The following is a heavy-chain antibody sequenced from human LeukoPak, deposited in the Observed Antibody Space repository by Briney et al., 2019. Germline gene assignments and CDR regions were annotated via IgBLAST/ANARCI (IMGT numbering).Heavy chain of an antibody. D-gene: IGHD3-3*01. CDR1: GFTLNTYG. CDR3: AKSYYDSWSGYADYYYMDV. J-gene: IGHJ6*03. Sequence: GGSLRLSCAASGFTLNTYGMHWVRQAPDKGLQWVAVIWHDGNTKDYGDSVKGRFTISRDTSKNTVSLQMNSLRAEDTAVYYCAKSYYDSWSGYADYYYMDVWGKGTTVTVSS. V-gene: IGHV3-33*06. CDR2: IWHDGNTK.